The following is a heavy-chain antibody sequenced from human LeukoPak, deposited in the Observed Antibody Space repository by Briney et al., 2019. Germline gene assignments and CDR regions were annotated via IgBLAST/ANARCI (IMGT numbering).Heavy chain of an antibody. Sequence: GGSLRLSCAASGLTFNSYGMYWVRQAPGKRLEWVAVIWYDGSKKYYVDSVQGRFTISRDNSKNTLYLHMNSLRAEDTATYYCATAQGRGDRSYYYFGMDVWGQGTTVTVSS. CDR2: IWYDGSKK. CDR1: GLTFNSYG. CDR3: ATAQGRGDRSYYYFGMDV. V-gene: IGHV3-33*03. J-gene: IGHJ6*02. D-gene: IGHD3-10*01.